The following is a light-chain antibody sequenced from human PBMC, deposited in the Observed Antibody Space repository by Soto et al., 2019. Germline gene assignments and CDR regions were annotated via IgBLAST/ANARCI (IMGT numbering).Light chain of an antibody. CDR1: SSDVGGYNY. J-gene: IGLJ1*01. V-gene: IGLV2-11*01. CDR3: CSYAGSYTEV. CDR2: DVS. Sequence: QSALTQPRSVSGSPGQPVTISSTGTSSDVGGYNYVSWYQQHPGKAPKLMIYDVSKRPSGVPDRFSGSKSGNTASLTISGLQAEDEADYYCCSYAGSYTEVFGTGTKVTVL.